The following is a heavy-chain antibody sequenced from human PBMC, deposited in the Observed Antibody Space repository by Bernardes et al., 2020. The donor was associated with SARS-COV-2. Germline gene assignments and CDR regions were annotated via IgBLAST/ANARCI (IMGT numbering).Heavy chain of an antibody. V-gene: IGHV3-33*08. CDR2: IWYDGSNK. D-gene: IGHD6-13*01. J-gene: IGHJ3*01. CDR3: TRVPPYANSWWDAFDF. CDR1: GFTFSSYG. Sequence: GGSLRLSCAASGFTFSSYGMHWVRQAPGKGLEWVAVIWYDGSNKYYADSVKGRFTISRDNSKNTAYLQMNSLKTEDTALYYCTRVPPYANSWWDAFDFWGQGTMVTVSS.